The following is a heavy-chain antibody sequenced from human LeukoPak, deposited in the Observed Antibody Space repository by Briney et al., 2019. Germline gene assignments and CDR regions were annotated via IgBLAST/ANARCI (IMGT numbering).Heavy chain of an antibody. Sequence: GGSLRLSCAAPGFTFSSYGMHWVRQAPGKGLEWVAVIWYDGSNKYYADSVKGRFTISRDNSKNTLYLQMNSLRAEDTAVYYCARDLRHHYGSGSYELGYWGQGTLVTVSS. D-gene: IGHD3-10*01. J-gene: IGHJ4*02. V-gene: IGHV3-33*01. CDR2: IWYDGSNK. CDR1: GFTFSSYG. CDR3: ARDLRHHYGSGSYELGY.